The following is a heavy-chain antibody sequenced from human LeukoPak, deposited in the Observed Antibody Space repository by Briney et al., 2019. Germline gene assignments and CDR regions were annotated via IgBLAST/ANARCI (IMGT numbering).Heavy chain of an antibody. J-gene: IGHJ4*02. Sequence: SQTLSLTCAISGDSVSSNSAAWNRIRQSPSRGLEWLGRTYYRSKWYNEYALFMQGRISIDPDTSKNQFSLQLKTVTPEDTAIYYCARAETYSGRIFDFWGQGALVTVSS. D-gene: IGHD1-26*01. V-gene: IGHV6-1*01. CDR1: GDSVSSNSAA. CDR2: TYYRSKWYN. CDR3: ARAETYSGRIFDF.